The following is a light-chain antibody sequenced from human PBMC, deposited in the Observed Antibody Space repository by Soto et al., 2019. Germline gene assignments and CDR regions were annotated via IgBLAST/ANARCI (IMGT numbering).Light chain of an antibody. CDR3: QQYGQGRT. CDR1: QSVSSSY. V-gene: IGKV3-20*01. Sequence: EIVLTQSPGTLSLSPGERATLSCRASQSVSSSYLAWYQQKPGQAPRLLIYGASSRATGIPDRFSGSGSGTDFTLTISRLEPEDFAVYYCQQYGQGRTFGQGTKVEIK. CDR2: GAS. J-gene: IGKJ1*01.